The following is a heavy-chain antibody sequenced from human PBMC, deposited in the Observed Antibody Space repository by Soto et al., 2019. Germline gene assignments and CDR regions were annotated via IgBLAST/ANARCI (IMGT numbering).Heavy chain of an antibody. D-gene: IGHD6-13*01. J-gene: IGHJ3*02. CDR3: AISRYPGAFDI. CDR2: IIPILGIA. Sequence: ASVKVSCKASGGTFSSYTISWVRQAPGQGLEWMGRIIPILGIANYAQKFQGRVTITADKSTGTAYMELSSLRSEDTAVYYCAISRYPGAFDIWGQGTMVTVSS. CDR1: GGTFSSYT. V-gene: IGHV1-69*02.